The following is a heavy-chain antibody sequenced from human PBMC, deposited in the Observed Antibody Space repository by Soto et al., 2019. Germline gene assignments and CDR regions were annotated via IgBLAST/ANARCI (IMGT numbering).Heavy chain of an antibody. Sequence: SENLSLTCPVYCWSLNGYYWNCIRHPPRKGLEWIGEVNHTGGTHYNPSPKSRVTMSVDTSKNQFSLRLSSVTAADTAIYYCATRITVFGLLIPPFDPWGQGTQVTVSS. CDR3: ATRITVFGLLIPPFDP. D-gene: IGHD3-3*01. CDR1: CWSLNGYY. V-gene: IGHV4-34*01. J-gene: IGHJ5*02. CDR2: VNHTGGT.